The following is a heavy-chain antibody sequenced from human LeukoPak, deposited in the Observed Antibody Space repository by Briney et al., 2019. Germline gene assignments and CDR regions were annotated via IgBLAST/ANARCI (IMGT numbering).Heavy chain of an antibody. CDR3: AREPGQTHIVYYYGMDV. J-gene: IGHJ6*02. D-gene: IGHD1-26*01. V-gene: IGHV4-4*07. Sequence: SETLSLTCTVSGGSISSYYWSWIRQPAGKGLEWIGRIYTSGSTNYNPSLKSRVTMSVDTSKNQFSLKLSSVTAADTAVYYCAREPGQTHIVYYYGMDVWGQGTTVTVSS. CDR1: GGSISSYY. CDR2: IYTSGST.